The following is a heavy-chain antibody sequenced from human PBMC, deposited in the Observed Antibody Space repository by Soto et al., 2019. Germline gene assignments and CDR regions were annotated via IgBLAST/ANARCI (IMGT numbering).Heavy chain of an antibody. CDR3: AKDSRYGDHTDY. D-gene: IGHD4-17*01. Sequence: PGGSLRLSCAAFGFTFSSYAMSWVRQAPGKGLEWVSAISGSGGSTYYADSVKGRFTISRDNSKNTLYLQMNSLRAEDTAVYYCAKDSRYGDHTDYWGQGTLVTVSS. CDR2: ISGSGGST. V-gene: IGHV3-23*01. CDR1: GFTFSSYA. J-gene: IGHJ4*02.